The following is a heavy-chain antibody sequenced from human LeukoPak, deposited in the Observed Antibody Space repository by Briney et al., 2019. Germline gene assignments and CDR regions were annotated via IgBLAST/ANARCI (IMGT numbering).Heavy chain of an antibody. D-gene: IGHD3-3*01. J-gene: IGHJ6*03. CDR1: GFIFRNYY. CDR3: ARGTGYDFWSGYYGGYYYYMDV. CDR2: IKQDGSEK. Sequence: GGSLRLSCAASGFIFRNYYMSWVRQAPGKGLEWVANIKQDGSEKYYVDSVKGRFTISRDNAKNSLYLQMNSLRAEDTAVYYCARGTGYDFWSGYYGGYYYYMDVWGKGTTVTVSS. V-gene: IGHV3-7*01.